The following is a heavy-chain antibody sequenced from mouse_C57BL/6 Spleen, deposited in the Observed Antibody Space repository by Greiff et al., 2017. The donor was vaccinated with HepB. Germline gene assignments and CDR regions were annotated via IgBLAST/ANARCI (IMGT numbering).Heavy chain of an antibody. CDR2: ISSGGDYI. CDR3: TRGYYSKEYYAMDY. D-gene: IGHD2-5*01. J-gene: IGHJ4*01. V-gene: IGHV5-9-1*02. CDR1: GFTFSSYA. Sequence: EVQRVESGEGLVKPGGSLKLSCAASGFTFSSYAMSWVRQTPEKRLEWVAYISSGGDYIYYAATVKGRFTISRDNARNTLYLQMSSLKSEDTAMYYCTRGYYSKEYYAMDYWGQGTSVTVSS.